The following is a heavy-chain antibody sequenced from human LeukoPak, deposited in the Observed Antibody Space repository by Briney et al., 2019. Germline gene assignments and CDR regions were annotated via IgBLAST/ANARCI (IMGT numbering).Heavy chain of an antibody. J-gene: IGHJ5*02. CDR1: GGTFSSYA. Sequence: SVKVSCKASGGTFSSYAISWVRQAPGQGREWMGGIIPIFGTANYAQKLQGRVTITADESTSTAYMELSSLRSEDTAVYYCARRKIAVAGTGTNWFDHWGQGTLVTVSS. CDR2: IIPIFGTA. CDR3: ARRKIAVAGTGTNWFDH. D-gene: IGHD6-19*01. V-gene: IGHV1-69*13.